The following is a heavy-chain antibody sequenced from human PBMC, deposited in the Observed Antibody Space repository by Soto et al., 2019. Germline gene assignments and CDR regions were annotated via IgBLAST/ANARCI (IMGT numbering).Heavy chain of an antibody. CDR3: ARGFDYYDSSGYDAFDI. D-gene: IGHD3-22*01. J-gene: IGHJ3*02. Sequence: QVQLVESGGGVVQPGRSLRLSCAASGFTFSSYGMHWVRQAPGKGLEWVAVIWYDGSNKYYADSVKGRFTISRDNSKNTLYLQMNSLRAEDTAVYYCARGFDYYDSSGYDAFDIWGQGTMVTVSS. CDR1: GFTFSSYG. V-gene: IGHV3-33*01. CDR2: IWYDGSNK.